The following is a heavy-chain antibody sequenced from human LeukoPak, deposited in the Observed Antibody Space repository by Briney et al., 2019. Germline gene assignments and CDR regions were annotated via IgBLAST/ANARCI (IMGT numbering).Heavy chain of an antibody. CDR1: GFTFDDYG. CDR3: AKDRHAPGRYCSSTSCFPFDS. CDR2: INWNGGST. J-gene: IGHJ5*01. D-gene: IGHD2-2*01. V-gene: IGHV3-20*04. Sequence: GGSLRLSCAASGFTFDDYGMSWVRQAPGKGLEWVSGINWNGGSTGYTDSVKGRFTISRDNTKNTLYLQMNSLRAEDTAVYYCAKDRHAPGRYCSSTSCFPFDSWGQGTLVTVSS.